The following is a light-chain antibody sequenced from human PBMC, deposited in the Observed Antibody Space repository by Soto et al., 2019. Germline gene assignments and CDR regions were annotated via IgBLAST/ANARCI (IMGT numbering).Light chain of an antibody. J-gene: IGKJ1*01. CDR2: GAS. CDR3: QQYNDWPPWT. CDR1: QSISSH. Sequence: EIVMTQSPATLSVSPGESATLSCRASQSISSHLVWYQQKPGQAPRLVIYGASTRATGIPARFSGSGSGTEFTLTISSLQSEDFAVYCCQQYNDWPPWTFGHGTKVDIK. V-gene: IGKV3D-15*01.